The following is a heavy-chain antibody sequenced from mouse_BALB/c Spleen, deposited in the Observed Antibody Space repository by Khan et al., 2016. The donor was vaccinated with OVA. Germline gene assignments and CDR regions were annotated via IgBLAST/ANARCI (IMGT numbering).Heavy chain of an antibody. CDR2: IRYDGDS. Sequence: EVQLQESGPGLVKPSQSLSLTCSVTGYSITSGYFWNWIRQFPGNKLEWMGYIRYDGDSKYNPSLKNRISISRDTSQIRFFLKLNSLIPEDTATYYCARGGSSGPAWFTYWGQGTLVTVSA. V-gene: IGHV3-6*02. CDR3: ARGGSSGPAWFTY. CDR1: GYSITSGYF. J-gene: IGHJ3*01. D-gene: IGHD3-1*01.